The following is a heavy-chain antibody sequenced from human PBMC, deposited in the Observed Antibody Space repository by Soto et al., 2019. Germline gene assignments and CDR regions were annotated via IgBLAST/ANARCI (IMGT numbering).Heavy chain of an antibody. D-gene: IGHD3-3*01. V-gene: IGHV4-59*01. J-gene: IGHJ3*02. CDR3: AREEGVGFWSGSEWVFNDAFDI. CDR2: IYYSGTT. Sequence: PSETLSLTCTVSGGSISSYYWSWIRQPPGKGLEWIGYIYYSGTTNYNPSLKSRVTISVDTSKNQFSLKLSSVTAADTAVYYCAREEGVGFWSGSEWVFNDAFDIWGQGTMVTVSS. CDR1: GGSISSYY.